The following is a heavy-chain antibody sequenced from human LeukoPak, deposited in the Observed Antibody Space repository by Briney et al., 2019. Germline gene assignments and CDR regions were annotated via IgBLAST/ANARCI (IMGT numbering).Heavy chain of an antibody. D-gene: IGHD3-22*01. J-gene: IGHJ4*02. CDR1: GGSISSGGYY. V-gene: IGHV4-61*08. CDR2: IYYSGST. Sequence: SETLSPTCTVSGGSISSGGYYWSWIRQPPGKGLEWIGYIYYSGSTNYNPSLKSRVTISLDTSKNQLSLKLSSVTAADTAVYFCARRGYFAGSGLDHWGQETLVTVSS. CDR3: ARRGYFAGSGLDH.